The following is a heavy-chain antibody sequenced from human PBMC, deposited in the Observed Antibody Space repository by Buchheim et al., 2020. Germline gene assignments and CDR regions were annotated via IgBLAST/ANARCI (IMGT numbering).Heavy chain of an antibody. D-gene: IGHD6-13*01. CDR2: ISYDGSNK. J-gene: IGHJ6*02. CDR3: ARDLLAAAVYYYYGMDV. V-gene: IGHV3-30-3*01. Sequence: QAQLVESGGGLVKPGGSLRLSCAASGFTFSSYAMHWVRQAPGKGLEWVAVISYDGSNKYYADSVKGRFTISRDNSKNTLYLQMNSLRAEDTAVYYCARDLLAAAVYYYYGMDVWGQGTT. CDR1: GFTFSSYA.